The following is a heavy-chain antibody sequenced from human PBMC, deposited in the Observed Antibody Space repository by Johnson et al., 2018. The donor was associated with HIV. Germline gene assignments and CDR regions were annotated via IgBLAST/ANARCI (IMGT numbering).Heavy chain of an antibody. J-gene: IGHJ3*02. Sequence: VQLVESGGGVVRPGGSLRLSCSASGFTFDEYGMSWVRQAPGKGLEWVSGITWNSGSIGYADSVKGRFTISRDNAKNSLYLQMSSLRGEDTALYYCAARGYSAYDPMFLDIWGQGTMVTVSS. CDR1: GFTFDEYG. V-gene: IGHV3-20*04. CDR2: ITWNSGSI. CDR3: AARGYSAYDPMFLDI. D-gene: IGHD5-12*01.